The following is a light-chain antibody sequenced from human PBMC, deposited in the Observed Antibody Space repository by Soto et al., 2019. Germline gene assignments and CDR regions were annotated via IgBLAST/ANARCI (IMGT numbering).Light chain of an antibody. Sequence: PPQPTMYVPPGERASLSCRASQGFSSNLAWYQQKPRPAPRLPIYGATTRATGIPARFSSSGSGTEFTLTISSLQSEDFAVYYYQQYSNWLTFGGGTKVDIK. CDR3: QQYSNWLT. CDR1: QGFSSN. V-gene: IGKV3-15*01. J-gene: IGKJ4*01. CDR2: GAT.